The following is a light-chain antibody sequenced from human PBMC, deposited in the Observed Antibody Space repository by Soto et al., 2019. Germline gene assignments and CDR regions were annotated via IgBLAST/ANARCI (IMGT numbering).Light chain of an antibody. Sequence: DIQMTQSPSSLSASVGDRVTITCRASQSVGNYLNWYQQKPGQAPNLVIYAATSLQSGVPTRFSGSGSGTDFTLTISSPQPEDFATYYCQQSYSPLSYTFGQGTKLEIK. J-gene: IGKJ2*01. CDR2: AAT. CDR1: QSVGNY. V-gene: IGKV1-39*01. CDR3: QQSYSPLSYT.